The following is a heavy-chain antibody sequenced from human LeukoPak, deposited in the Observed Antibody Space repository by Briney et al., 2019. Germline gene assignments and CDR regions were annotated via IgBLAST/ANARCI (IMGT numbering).Heavy chain of an antibody. V-gene: IGHV4-39*07. J-gene: IGHJ4*02. CDR1: GGSISSSSYY. CDR2: IYCSGST. CDR3: ARVLTLPMIVVVSFQQWFDY. Sequence: PSETLSLTCTVSGGSISSSSYYWGWIRQPPGKGLEWIGSIYCSGSTYYNPSLKSRVTISVDTSKNQFSLKLSSVTAADTAVYYCARVLTLPMIVVVSFQQWFDYWGQGTLVTVSS. D-gene: IGHD3-22*01.